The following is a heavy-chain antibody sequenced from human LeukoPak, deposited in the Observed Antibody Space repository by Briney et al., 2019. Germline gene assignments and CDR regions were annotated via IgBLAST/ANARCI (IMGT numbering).Heavy chain of an antibody. D-gene: IGHD3-10*01. J-gene: IGHJ4*02. CDR2: IYQSGST. CDR1: GGSVSNYY. CDR3: ARGAWYGSGSSSPIDY. Sequence: SETLSLTCTVSGGSVSNYYWSWIRQPPGKGLEWIGYIYQSGSTDYNPSLKSRVTISVDTSKNQFSLRLSSVTAADTAVYYCARGAWYGSGSSSPIDYWGQGTLVTVSS. V-gene: IGHV4-59*08.